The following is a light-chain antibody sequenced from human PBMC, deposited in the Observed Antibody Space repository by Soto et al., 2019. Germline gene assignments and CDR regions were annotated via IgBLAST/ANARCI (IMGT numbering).Light chain of an antibody. J-gene: IGKJ1*01. Sequence: IQRTQSPSSLSASIGDRVTITCRASQSISNWLAWHQQKPGEAPKLLIYKASSLESGVPSRFSGSGSGTEFTLTISSLQPDDFATYYCQQYNSYRAFGQGTKVDI. CDR2: KAS. V-gene: IGKV1-5*03. CDR3: QQYNSYRA. CDR1: QSISNW.